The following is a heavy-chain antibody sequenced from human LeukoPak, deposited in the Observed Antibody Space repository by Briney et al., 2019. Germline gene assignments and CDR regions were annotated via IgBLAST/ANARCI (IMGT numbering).Heavy chain of an antibody. CDR2: ISYDGSNK. CDR1: GFTFSSYA. D-gene: IGHD6-19*01. J-gene: IGHJ4*02. Sequence: PGGSLRLSCAASGFTFSSYAMHWVRQAPGKGLEWVAVISYDGSNKYYADSVKGRFTISRDNSKNTLYLQMNSLRAEDTAVYYCARSHWLVLDYWGQGTLVTVSS. CDR3: ARSHWLVLDY. V-gene: IGHV3-30-3*01.